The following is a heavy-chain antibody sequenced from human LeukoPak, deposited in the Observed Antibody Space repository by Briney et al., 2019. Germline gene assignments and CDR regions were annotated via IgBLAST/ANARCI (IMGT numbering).Heavy chain of an antibody. V-gene: IGHV5-51*01. CDR2: IYAGNSDT. Sequence: GSSLQFFCNAVGDGFSNYSIGWVRQIPGKGLEWLGIIYAGNSDTRYSPSFQGQVTISVDKSITTDFLPWNSLKASDGAIYYCARHSTSHSSNAFDIWGQGTLVIVSS. D-gene: IGHD6-6*01. J-gene: IGHJ3*02. CDR1: GDGFSNYS. CDR3: ARHSTSHSSNAFDI.